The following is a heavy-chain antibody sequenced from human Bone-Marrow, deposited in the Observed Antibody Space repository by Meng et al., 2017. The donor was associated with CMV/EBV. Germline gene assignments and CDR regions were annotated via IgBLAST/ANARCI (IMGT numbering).Heavy chain of an antibody. V-gene: IGHV1-18*01. CDR2: ISAYNGNT. J-gene: IGHJ6*02. D-gene: IGHD2-2*01. CDR3: AREDCSSTSCYEYYYYGMDV. Sequence: ASVKVSCKASGGTFSSYAISWVRQAPGQGLEWMGWISAYNGNTNYAQKLQGRVTMTTDISTSTAYMELRSLRSDDTAVYYCAREDCSSTSCYEYYYYGMDVWGQGTTVTVSS. CDR1: GGTFSSYA.